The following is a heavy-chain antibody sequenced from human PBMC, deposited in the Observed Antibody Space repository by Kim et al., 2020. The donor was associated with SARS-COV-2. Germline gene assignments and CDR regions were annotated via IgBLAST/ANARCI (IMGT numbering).Heavy chain of an antibody. D-gene: IGHD2-2*03. J-gene: IGHJ3*02. Sequence: ASVKVSCKASGYTFTSYGISWVRQAPGQGLEWMGWISAYNGNTNYAQNLQGRVTMTTDTSTSTAYMELRSLRSDDTAVYYCARPAGLDIVVVPAAGDDAFDIWPRDNGHRLF. CDR1: GYTFTSYG. CDR3: ARPAGLDIVVVPAAGDDAFDI. CDR2: ISAYNGNT. V-gene: IGHV1-18*01.